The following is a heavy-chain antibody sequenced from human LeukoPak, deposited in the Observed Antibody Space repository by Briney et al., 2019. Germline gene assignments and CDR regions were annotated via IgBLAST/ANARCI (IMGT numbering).Heavy chain of an antibody. V-gene: IGHV3-64*01. CDR2: ISDNGNSA. Sequence: GGFLRLSCAASGFTFSNYAMHWVRQAPGKGLEFVSGISDNGNSAYYASSVKGRFTISRDNSKNTLYLQMGSLRPEDMAVYYCARVIVLTNCYSNCGNDYWGQGTLVTVSS. J-gene: IGHJ4*02. CDR3: ARVIVLTNCYSNCGNDY. D-gene: IGHD2-15*01. CDR1: GFTFSNYA.